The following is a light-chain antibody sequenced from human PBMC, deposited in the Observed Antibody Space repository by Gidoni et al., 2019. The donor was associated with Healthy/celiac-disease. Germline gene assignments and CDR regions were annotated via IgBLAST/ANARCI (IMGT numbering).Light chain of an antibody. CDR2: AAS. Sequence: DIHMTQSPSSLSASVGDRVTITCRASQSSSSYLNWYQQKPGQAPKLLIYAASSLHSGVPSRFSGSGSGTDFTLTISSLQPEDFAAYYCQQSYSTPRTFGGGTKVEIK. J-gene: IGKJ4*01. V-gene: IGKV1-39*01. CDR3: QQSYSTPRT. CDR1: QSSSSY.